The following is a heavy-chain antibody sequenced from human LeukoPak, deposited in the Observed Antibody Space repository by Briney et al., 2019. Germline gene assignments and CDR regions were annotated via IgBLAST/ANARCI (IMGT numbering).Heavy chain of an antibody. CDR1: GFTFSSYE. J-gene: IGHJ4*02. D-gene: IGHD5-24*01. CDR2: ISSSGSTI. Sequence: PGGSLRLSCAASGFTFSSYEMNWVRQAPGKGLEWVSYISSSGSTIYYADPVKGRFTISRDNAKNSLYLQMNSLRAEDTAVYYCAREERRDGSYFDYWGQGTLVTVSS. CDR3: AREERRDGSYFDY. V-gene: IGHV3-48*03.